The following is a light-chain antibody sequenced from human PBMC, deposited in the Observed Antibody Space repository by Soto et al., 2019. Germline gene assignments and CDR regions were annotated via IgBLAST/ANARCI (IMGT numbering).Light chain of an antibody. CDR3: SSYTSSSTWV. CDR1: SSDVGGYKY. V-gene: IGLV2-14*01. Sequence: HSALTQPASVSGSPGQSITISCTGTSSDVGGYKYVSWYQHHPGQAPKLMIHAVNSRPSGVSTRFSGSKSGNTASLTISGLQPEDEADYYCSSYTSSSTWVFGGGTKLTVL. CDR2: AVN. J-gene: IGLJ3*02.